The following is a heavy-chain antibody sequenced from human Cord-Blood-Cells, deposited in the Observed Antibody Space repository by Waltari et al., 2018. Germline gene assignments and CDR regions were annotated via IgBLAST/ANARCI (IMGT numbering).Heavy chain of an antibody. CDR1: GGTFSSYA. D-gene: IGHD1-1*01. CDR2: IIPILGIA. J-gene: IGHJ4*02. Sequence: QVQLVQSGAEVKKPGSSVKVSCKASGGTFSSYAISWVRQAPGQGLEWMGRIIPILGIANYAQKFQGRVTITADKSTSTAYMELSSLRSEDTAVYYCAREYRLEPTHFDYWGQGTLVTVSS. V-gene: IGHV1-69*09. CDR3: AREYRLEPTHFDY.